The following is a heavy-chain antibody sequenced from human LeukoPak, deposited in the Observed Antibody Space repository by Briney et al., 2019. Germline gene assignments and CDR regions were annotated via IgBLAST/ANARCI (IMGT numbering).Heavy chain of an antibody. D-gene: IGHD3-3*02. J-gene: IGHJ2*01. CDR1: GFTVSTNY. CDR2: LYSGSDT. V-gene: IGHV3-53*01. Sequence: GGSLRLSCAASGFTVSTNYMNWVRQAPGKGLEWVSILYSGSDTYYADSVEGRFIISRDSSKNTLSLQMNDLRAEDTAVYYCARVGDHFHWYLDLWGRGTLVTVPS. CDR3: ARVGDHFHWYLDL.